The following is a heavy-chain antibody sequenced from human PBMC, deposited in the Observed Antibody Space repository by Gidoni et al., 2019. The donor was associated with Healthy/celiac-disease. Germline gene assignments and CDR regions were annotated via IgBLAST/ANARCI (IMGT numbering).Heavy chain of an antibody. CDR3: ARDGGAAAGFDY. V-gene: IGHV3-30-3*01. Sequence: QVQLVESGGGVVQPRRSLSLSCAGSGVTFSRYAMPCVRQAPGNGLEWVACISYDGSNKYYADSVMGRFTIPRDNSKNTLYLQLNSLRAEDTAVYYCARDGGAAAGFDYWGQGTLVTVSS. CDR1: GVTFSRYA. D-gene: IGHD6-13*01. J-gene: IGHJ4*02. CDR2: ISYDGSNK.